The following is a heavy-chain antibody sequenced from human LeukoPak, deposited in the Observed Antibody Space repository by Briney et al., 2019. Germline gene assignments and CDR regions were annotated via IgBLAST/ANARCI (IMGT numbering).Heavy chain of an antibody. D-gene: IGHD6-13*01. Sequence: PGGSLRLSCAASGFIFSSFEMNWVRQAPGKGLEWISYISRSGDTRDYADSVKGRFTISRDNSKNTVYLQMSSLRAEDTAVYYCAKGTRRQQLAYFDYWGQGTLVTVSS. CDR1: GFIFSSFE. V-gene: IGHV3-23*01. J-gene: IGHJ4*02. CDR2: ISRSGDTR. CDR3: AKGTRRQQLAYFDY.